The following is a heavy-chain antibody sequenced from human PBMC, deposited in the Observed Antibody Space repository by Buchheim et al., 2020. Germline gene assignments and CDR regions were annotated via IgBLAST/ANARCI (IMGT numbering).Heavy chain of an antibody. D-gene: IGHD3-3*01. Sequence: QVQLQQWGAGLLKPSETLSLTCAVYGGSFSGYYWSWIRQPPGKGLEWIGEINHSGSTNYNPSLKSRVTISVDKSKNQFSLKLSSVTAADTAVYYCARDPITIFGVVPYYGMDVWGQGTT. CDR2: INHSGST. V-gene: IGHV4-34*01. CDR3: ARDPITIFGVVPYYGMDV. J-gene: IGHJ6*02. CDR1: GGSFSGYY.